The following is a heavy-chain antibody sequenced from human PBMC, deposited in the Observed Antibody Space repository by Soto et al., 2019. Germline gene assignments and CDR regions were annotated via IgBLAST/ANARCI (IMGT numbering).Heavy chain of an antibody. Sequence: GESLKISCKGSGYSFAGYWITCVRQKPGKGLEWMVRIDPSDSQTYYSPSFRGHVTISVTKSITTVFLQWSSLRASDTAMYYCARQIYDSDTGPNFQYYFDSWGQGTPVTVSS. D-gene: IGHD3-22*01. CDR3: ARQIYDSDTGPNFQYYFDS. V-gene: IGHV5-10-1*01. J-gene: IGHJ4*02. CDR1: GYSFAGYW. CDR2: IDPSDSQT.